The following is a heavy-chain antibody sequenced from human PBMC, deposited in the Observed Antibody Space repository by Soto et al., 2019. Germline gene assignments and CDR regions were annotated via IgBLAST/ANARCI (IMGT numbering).Heavy chain of an antibody. CDR2: IIPAYGAP. CDR1: GGSFDHHV. J-gene: IGHJ4*02. Sequence: QVQLVQSGSEVKKPGSSMKVSCKASGGSFDHHVFAWVRQAPGQGLEWLGQIIPAYGAPNYAQKFQGRITITADESTSSAHMELSSLTSADTAVYYCARSPRGIIVVVSTGFDSWGQGTRITVAS. V-gene: IGHV1-69*01. D-gene: IGHD2-15*01. CDR3: ARSPRGIIVVVSTGFDS.